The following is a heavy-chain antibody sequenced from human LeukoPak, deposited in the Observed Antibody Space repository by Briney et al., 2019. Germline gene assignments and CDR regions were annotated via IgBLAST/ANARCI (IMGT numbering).Heavy chain of an antibody. CDR1: GGSISSNSYY. V-gene: IGHV4-39*01. CDR2: IYYSGST. J-gene: IGHJ4*02. Sequence: SETLSLTCTVSGGSISSNSYYWGWIRQPPGKGLEWIGSIYYSGSTYYNTSLKSRVTISVDTSRNQFSLKMSSVTAADTAVHYCASLYGSGSYYWDYWGQGTLVTVSS. D-gene: IGHD3-10*01. CDR3: ASLYGSGSYYWDY.